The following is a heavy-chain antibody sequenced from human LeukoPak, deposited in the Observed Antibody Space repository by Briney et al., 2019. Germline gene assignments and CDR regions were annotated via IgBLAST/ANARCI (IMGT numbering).Heavy chain of an antibody. Sequence: ASLKVSCKASGYTFTGYYMHWVRQAPGQGLGWMGWINHNSGGTNYAQTFQGRVTMTRDTSISTAYMELSRLRSDDTAVYYCARDRPTSRIAAAGTPGGYWGQGTLVTVSS. V-gene: IGHV1-2*02. CDR1: GYTFTGYY. CDR3: ARDRPTSRIAAAGTPGGY. J-gene: IGHJ4*02. CDR2: INHNSGGT. D-gene: IGHD6-13*01.